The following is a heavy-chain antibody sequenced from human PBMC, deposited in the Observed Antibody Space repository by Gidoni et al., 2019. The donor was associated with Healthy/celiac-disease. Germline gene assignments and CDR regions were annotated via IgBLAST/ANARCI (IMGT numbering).Heavy chain of an antibody. D-gene: IGHD1-20*01. CDR3: ASSSGNWNGYGSDV. Sequence: GYYWSWIRQHPGKGLEWLGYIYYSGSTYYNQSLKSRVTISVDTSKNQFSLKRSSVTDAATAVYYCASSSGNWNGYGSDVWGQGTKVTVSS. CDR1: GYY. V-gene: IGHV4-31*02. CDR2: IYYSGST. J-gene: IGHJ6*01.